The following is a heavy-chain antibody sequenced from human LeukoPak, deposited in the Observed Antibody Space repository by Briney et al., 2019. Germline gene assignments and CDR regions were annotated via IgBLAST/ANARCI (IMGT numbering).Heavy chain of an antibody. D-gene: IGHD3-16*01. Sequence: SVNVSCKASGGTFSTYAIIWVRQAPGQGLEWMGWMNPNSGNTGYAQKFQGRVTITRNTSIRPAYMELSSLRSEDTGVYYCARKRRGGVIDYWGQGTLVTVSS. CDR2: MNPNSGNT. V-gene: IGHV1-8*03. CDR3: ARKRRGGVIDY. J-gene: IGHJ4*02. CDR1: GGTFSTYA.